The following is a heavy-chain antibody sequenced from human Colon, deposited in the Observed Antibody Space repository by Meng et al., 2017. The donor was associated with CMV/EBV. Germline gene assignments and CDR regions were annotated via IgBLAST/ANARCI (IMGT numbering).Heavy chain of an antibody. D-gene: IGHD3-10*02. V-gene: IGHV6-1*01. CDR1: GDSFSSNRAA. CDR2: TYYRSKYYN. CDR3: ARDWGDVRGGFDL. J-gene: IGHJ4*01. Sequence: QVQLQQAGPGLVKPSXXPSLTXALSGDSFSSNRAAWNWCRQSPSRGLEWVGRTYYRSKYYNDYALSVKSRITINPDTSKNQFSLQLNSVTPEDTAIYYCARDWGDVRGGFDLWGHGPLVTVSS.